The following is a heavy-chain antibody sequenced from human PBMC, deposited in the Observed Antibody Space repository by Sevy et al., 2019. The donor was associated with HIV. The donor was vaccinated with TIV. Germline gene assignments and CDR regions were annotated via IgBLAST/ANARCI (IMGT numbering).Heavy chain of an antibody. J-gene: IGHJ4*02. D-gene: IGHD3-22*01. V-gene: IGHV4-59*01. Sequence: SETLSLTCTVSGGSISSYYWSWIRQPPGTGLEWIGYIYYSGSTTYNPSLKSRVTISVDTSKNQFSLKLNSVTAADTDVYYCASGESYYDSSFFDYWGQGTLVTVSS. CDR1: GGSISSYY. CDR2: IYYSGST. CDR3: ASGESYYDSSFFDY.